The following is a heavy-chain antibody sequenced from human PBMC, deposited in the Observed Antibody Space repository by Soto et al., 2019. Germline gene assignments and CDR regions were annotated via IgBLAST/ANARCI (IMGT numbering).Heavy chain of an antibody. V-gene: IGHV1-69*02. CDR1: GGTFSSYT. Sequence: QVQLVQSGAEVKKPGSSVKVSCKASGGTFSSYTISWVRQAPGQGLEWMGRIIPILGIANYAQKFQGRVTITADKSTSTAYMELSSLRSEDTAVYYCVRVVPAARYNWFDPWGQGTLVTVSS. CDR3: VRVVPAARYNWFDP. J-gene: IGHJ5*02. D-gene: IGHD2-2*01. CDR2: IIPILGIA.